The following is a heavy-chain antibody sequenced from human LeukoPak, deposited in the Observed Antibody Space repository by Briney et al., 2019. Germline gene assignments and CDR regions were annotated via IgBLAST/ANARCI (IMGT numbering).Heavy chain of an antibody. Sequence: PSETLSLTCAVYGGSFSGYYWSWIRQPPRKGLEPIGESNHSGSTNYNASLKSRVTISVYTSKNQFALKLSSVTEADTAVYYCARGEWSYDFWSGYYLAPSYYMDVWGKGTTVTVSS. V-gene: IGHV4-34*01. CDR2: SNHSGST. CDR3: ARGEWSYDFWSGYYLAPSYYMDV. CDR1: GGSFSGYY. D-gene: IGHD3-3*01. J-gene: IGHJ6*03.